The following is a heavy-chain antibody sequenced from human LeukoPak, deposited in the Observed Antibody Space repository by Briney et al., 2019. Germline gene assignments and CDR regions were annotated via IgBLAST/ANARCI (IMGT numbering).Heavy chain of an antibody. V-gene: IGHV3-30*04. CDR1: GFTFSSYA. D-gene: IGHD5-18*01. CDR2: ISYDGSNK. CDR3: ARDPQIQLWYEADY. Sequence: GRSLRLSCAASGFTFSSYAMHWVRQAPGKGLEWVAVISYDGSNKYYADSVKGRFTISRDNSKNTLYLQVNSLRAEDTAVYYCARDPQIQLWYEADYWGQETLVTVSS. J-gene: IGHJ4*02.